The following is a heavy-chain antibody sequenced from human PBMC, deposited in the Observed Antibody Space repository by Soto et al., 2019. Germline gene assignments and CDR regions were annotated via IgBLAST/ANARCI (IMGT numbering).Heavy chain of an antibody. CDR2: ISYDGSNK. CDR3: AKDRTVAGFNEYYFDY. D-gene: IGHD6-19*01. CDR1: GFTFSSYG. J-gene: IGHJ4*02. Sequence: PGGSLRLSCAASGFTFSSYGMHWVRQAPGKGLEWVAVISYDGSNKYYADSVKGRFTISRDNSKNTLYLQMNSLRAEDTAVYYCAKDRTVAGFNEYYFDYWGQGTLVTVSS. V-gene: IGHV3-30*18.